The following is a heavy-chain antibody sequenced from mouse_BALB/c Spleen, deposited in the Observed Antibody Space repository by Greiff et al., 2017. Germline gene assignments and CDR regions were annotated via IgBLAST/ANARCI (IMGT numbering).Heavy chain of an antibody. CDR2: IYPGNVNT. D-gene: IGHD2-2*01. V-gene: IGHV1S56*01. CDR3: AKSGYDGRSLAY. J-gene: IGHJ3*01. CDR1: GYTFTSYY. Sequence: VQLQQSGPELVKPGASVRISCKASGYTFTSYYIHWVKQRPGQGLEWIGWIYPGNVNTKYNEKFKGKATLTADKSSSTAYMQLSSLTSEDSAVYFCAKSGYDGRSLAYWGQGTLVTVSA.